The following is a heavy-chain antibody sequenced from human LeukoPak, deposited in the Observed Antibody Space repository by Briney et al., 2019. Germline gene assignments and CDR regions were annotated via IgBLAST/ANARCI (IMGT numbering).Heavy chain of an antibody. CDR2: ISFDGSNK. CDR1: GFTFSSYA. V-gene: IGHV3-30*04. J-gene: IGHJ6*03. CDR3: ARDPGILVWGSRRGYDGNYYHMDV. Sequence: GGSLRLSCAASGFTFSSYAMHWVRQAPGKGLEWVAVISFDGSNKYYADSVKGRFTISRDNSKNTLYLQMSSLRAEDTAVYYCARDPGILVWGSRRGYDGNYYHMDVWGKGTMVTITS. D-gene: IGHD3-10*01.